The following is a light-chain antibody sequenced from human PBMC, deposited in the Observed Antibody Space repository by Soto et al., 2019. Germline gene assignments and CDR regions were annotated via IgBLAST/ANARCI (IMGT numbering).Light chain of an antibody. CDR3: QQARRFPIT. CDR1: QGISNY. Sequence: DIQMTQSPSSLSASVGDRVTITCRPSQGISNYLAWYQQKPGEAPKFLIYAASNLQSGVPSKFSVSGSGTDFTLTISSLQPEDFAVYYCQQARRFPITFGQGTRLEIK. J-gene: IGKJ5*01. V-gene: IGKV1-12*01. CDR2: AAS.